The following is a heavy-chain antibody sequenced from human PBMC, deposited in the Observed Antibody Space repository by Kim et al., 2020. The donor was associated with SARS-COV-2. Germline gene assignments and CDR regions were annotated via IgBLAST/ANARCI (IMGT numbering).Heavy chain of an antibody. J-gene: IGHJ6*02. CDR2: ISGSGTGT. CDR3: ASALHGSGKYYYSMDV. CDR1: GFTFSSYA. D-gene: IGHD3-10*01. V-gene: IGHV3-23*01. Sequence: GGSLRLSCAASGFTFSSYAMSWVRQAPGKGLEWVSEISGSGTGTYYADSVKGRFTISRDNSKNTLYLQMKSLRAEDTAVYYCASALHGSGKYYYSMDVWGQGTTVTVSS.